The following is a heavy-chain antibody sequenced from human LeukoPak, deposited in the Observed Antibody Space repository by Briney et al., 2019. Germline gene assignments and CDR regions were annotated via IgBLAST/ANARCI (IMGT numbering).Heavy chain of an antibody. D-gene: IGHD1-1*01. J-gene: IGHJ6*03. CDR3: ARAASGTTGPYYYYYYMDV. Sequence: GGSLRLSCAASGFTFSDYYMSWIRQAPGKGRGWVSYISSSGSTIYYADSVKGRFTTSRDNAKNSLYLQMNSLRAEDTAVYYCARAASGTTGPYYYYYYMDVWGKGTTVTVSS. V-gene: IGHV3-11*04. CDR2: ISSSGSTI. CDR1: GFTFSDYY.